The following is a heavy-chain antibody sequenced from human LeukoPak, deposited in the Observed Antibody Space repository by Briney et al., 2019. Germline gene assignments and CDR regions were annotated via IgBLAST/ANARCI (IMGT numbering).Heavy chain of an antibody. CDR2: ISAYNGNT. J-gene: IGHJ4*02. V-gene: IGHV1-18*01. CDR3: ARDWSSGSYWCYFDY. D-gene: IGHD1-26*01. Sequence: GASVKVSCKASGYTFTSYGISWVRQAPGQGLEWMGWISAYNGNTNYAQKLQGRVTMTTDTSTSTAYMELRSLRSDDTAVYYCARDWSSGSYWCYFDYWGQGTLVTVSS. CDR1: GYTFTSYG.